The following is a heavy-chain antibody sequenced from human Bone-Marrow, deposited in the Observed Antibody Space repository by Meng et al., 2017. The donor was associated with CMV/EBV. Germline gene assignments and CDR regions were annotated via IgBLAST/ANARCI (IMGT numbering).Heavy chain of an antibody. D-gene: IGHD2-2*01. Sequence: GESLKISCAASGFTFSSYSMNWVRQAPGKGLEWVSSISSSSSYIYYADSVKGRFTISRDNAKNSLYLQMNSLRAEDTAVYYCARVTEYQLLSSYYYYGMDVWGQGPTVTGSS. CDR2: ISSSSSYI. CDR1: GFTFSSYS. J-gene: IGHJ6*01. V-gene: IGHV3-21*01. CDR3: ARVTEYQLLSSYYYYGMDV.